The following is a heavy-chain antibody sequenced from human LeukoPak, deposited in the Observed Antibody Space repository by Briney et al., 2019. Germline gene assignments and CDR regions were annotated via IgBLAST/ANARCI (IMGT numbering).Heavy chain of an antibody. D-gene: IGHD6-19*01. CDR1: GFTFSDYN. V-gene: IGHV3-21*01. CDR2: ITTSSSYM. J-gene: IGHJ6*03. Sequence: PGGSLRLSCAASGFTFSDYNMRWIRQAPGKGLEWVSSITTSSSYMFYADSVRGRFTISRDNAENSLYLQMNSLRDEDTAVYYCARDPYSGGYGAYYYYYMDVWGKGTTVTVSS. CDR3: ARDPYSGGYGAYYYYYMDV.